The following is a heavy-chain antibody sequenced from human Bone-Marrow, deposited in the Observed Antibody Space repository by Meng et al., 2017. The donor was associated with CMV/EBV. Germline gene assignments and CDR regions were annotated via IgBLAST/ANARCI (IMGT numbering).Heavy chain of an antibody. CDR1: GYTFTSYY. CDR2: INPSGGSI. D-gene: IGHD4-23*01. V-gene: IGHV1-46*01. Sequence: ASVKVSCKASGYTFTSYYMHWVRQAPGQGLEWMGIINPSGGSISYAQKFQGRVTMTWDTSTSPVYMELSSLRSEDTAVYYCARDYVDYGGNGGMDVWGQGTTVTVSS. CDR3: ARDYVDYGGNGGMDV. J-gene: IGHJ6*02.